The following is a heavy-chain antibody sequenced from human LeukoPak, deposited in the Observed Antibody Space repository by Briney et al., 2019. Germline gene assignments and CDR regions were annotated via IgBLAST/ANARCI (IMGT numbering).Heavy chain of an antibody. J-gene: IGHJ4*02. CDR1: GYTFTGYY. Sequence: GASVKVSCKASGYTFTGYYMHWVRQAPGQGLEWMGWINPNSGGINYAQKFQGRVTMTRDTSISTAYMELSRLRSDDTAVYYCARSYGDYTLDYWGQGTLVTVSS. CDR3: ARSYGDYTLDY. V-gene: IGHV1-2*02. CDR2: INPNSGGI. D-gene: IGHD4-17*01.